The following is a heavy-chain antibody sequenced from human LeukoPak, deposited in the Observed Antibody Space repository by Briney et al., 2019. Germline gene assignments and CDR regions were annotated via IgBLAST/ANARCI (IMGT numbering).Heavy chain of an antibody. CDR3: ARGKDGYNPYYYYMDV. CDR2: VYSSGST. V-gene: IGHV4-4*07. CDR1: GGSISSYY. J-gene: IGHJ6*03. D-gene: IGHD5-24*01. Sequence: SETLSLTCTVSGGSISSYYWTWIRQPAGKGLEWIGHVYSSGSTNDNPSLKSQVTMSVDTSKKQFSLKLSSVTAADTAVYYCARGKDGYNPYYYYMDVWGKGTTVTVSS.